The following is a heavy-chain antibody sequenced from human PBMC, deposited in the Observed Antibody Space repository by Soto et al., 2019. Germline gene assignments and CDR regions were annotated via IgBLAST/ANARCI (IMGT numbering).Heavy chain of an antibody. D-gene: IGHD6-6*01. CDR3: ARAPKVSGSSQTRPDL. J-gene: IGHJ4*02. V-gene: IGHV4-34*01. Sequence: SETLSLTCSIYSGSFSGYYWSWIRQPPGKGLEWIGEISQSGNTNYTPSLKSRVSISIDTSKNQFSPNLASLCAADTAVYYCARAPKVSGSSQTRPDLWGQGTLVTVS. CDR1: SGSFSGYY. CDR2: ISQSGNT.